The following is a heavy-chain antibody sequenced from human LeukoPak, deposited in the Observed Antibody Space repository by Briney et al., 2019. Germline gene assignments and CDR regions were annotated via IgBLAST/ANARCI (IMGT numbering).Heavy chain of an antibody. CDR2: ISGSGAST. Sequence: PGGSLRLSCAASGFTYGTYAMTWVRQAPGKGLDWVSVISGSGASTNYADSVKGRFIISRDNSKNTLYLQMNSLRAEDTAVYYCAKNHYSSSRDYFDYWGQGTLVTVSS. CDR3: AKNHYSSSRDYFDY. D-gene: IGHD6-13*01. V-gene: IGHV3-23*01. CDR1: GFTYGTYA. J-gene: IGHJ4*02.